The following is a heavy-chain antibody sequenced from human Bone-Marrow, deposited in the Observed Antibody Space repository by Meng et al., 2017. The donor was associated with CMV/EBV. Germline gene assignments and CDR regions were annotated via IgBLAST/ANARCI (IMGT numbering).Heavy chain of an antibody. CDR2: IYSGESST. J-gene: IGHJ1*01. CDR3: AKGGIVVVIAIPNTEYFQH. D-gene: IGHD2-21*01. V-gene: IGHV3-NL1*01. CDR1: GFPFSDYG. Sequence: GGSLRLSCEASGFPFSDYGMHWVRQAPGRGLEWVSVIYSGESSTYYADSVKGRFTVSRDNSKNTLYLQMNRLRAEDAAVYYCAKGGIVVVIAIPNTEYFQHWGQGTLVTVSS.